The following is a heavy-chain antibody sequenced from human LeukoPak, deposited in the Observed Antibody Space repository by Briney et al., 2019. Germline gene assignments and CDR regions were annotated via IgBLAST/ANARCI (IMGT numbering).Heavy chain of an antibody. CDR1: GFTVSSNY. Sequence: GGSLRLSCAASGFTVSSNYMSWVRQAPGKGLEWVSVIYSGGSTYYADSVKGRFTISRDNSNNTLYLQMNSLRAEDTAVYYCASNGNYYDSSGYAYWGQGTLVTVSS. V-gene: IGHV3-53*01. CDR3: ASNGNYYDSSGYAY. CDR2: IYSGGST. D-gene: IGHD3-22*01. J-gene: IGHJ4*02.